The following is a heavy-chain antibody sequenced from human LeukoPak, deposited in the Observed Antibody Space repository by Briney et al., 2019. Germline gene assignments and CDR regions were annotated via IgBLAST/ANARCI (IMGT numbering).Heavy chain of an antibody. V-gene: IGHV4-61*01. D-gene: IGHD3-22*01. CDR2: IYYSGST. J-gene: IGHJ4*02. CDR3: ARDYYDSSGPGGYYFDY. Sequence: SETLSLTCTVSGGSISSGSYYWSWIRQPPGKGLEWIGYIYYSGSTNYNPSLKSRVTISVDTSKNQFSLKLSSVTAADTAVYYCARDYYDSSGPGGYYFDYWGQGTLVTVSS. CDR1: GGSISSGSYY.